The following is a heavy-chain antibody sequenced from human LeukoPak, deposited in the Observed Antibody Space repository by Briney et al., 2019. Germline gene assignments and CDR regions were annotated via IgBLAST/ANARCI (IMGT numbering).Heavy chain of an antibody. J-gene: IGHJ4*02. CDR3: ARDSYGGEWSLGY. CDR1: GFTFTGYY. D-gene: IGHD4-23*01. V-gene: IGHV1-2*02. Sequence: ASVKVSCKASGFTFTGYYIHWVRQAPGQGLEWMGWVNPNSGGTNYAQKFQGRVTMTRDTSISTAYMGLSRLRSDDTAVYYCARDSYGGEWSLGYWGQGTLVTVSS. CDR2: VNPNSGGT.